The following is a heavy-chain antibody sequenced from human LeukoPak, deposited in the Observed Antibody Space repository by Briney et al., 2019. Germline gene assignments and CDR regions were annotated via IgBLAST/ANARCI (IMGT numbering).Heavy chain of an antibody. Sequence: GGSLRLSCAASGFSVSTNYMSWVRQAPGKGLEWVSVIYSGGSRDYAESVKGRFTISRDNSKNTLYLQMNSLRAEDTAVYYCARGRVYGGNPGGYWGQGTLVTVSS. CDR2: IYSGGSR. CDR3: ARGRVYGGNPGGY. D-gene: IGHD4-23*01. CDR1: GFSVSTNY. V-gene: IGHV3-66*01. J-gene: IGHJ4*02.